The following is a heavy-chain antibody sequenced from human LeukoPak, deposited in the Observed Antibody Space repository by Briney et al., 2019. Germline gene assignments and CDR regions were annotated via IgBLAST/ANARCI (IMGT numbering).Heavy chain of an antibody. CDR2: INLNSGGT. J-gene: IGHJ6*02. CDR3: ARGGDYDFWSGYYTRYYGMDV. D-gene: IGHD3-3*01. V-gene: IGHV1-2*02. CDR1: GYTFTRYY. Sequence: ASVKLSCKASGYTFTRYYMHWVRQAPGQGLEWMGWINLNSGGTNYAQKFQGRVTMTRDTSISTAYMELSRLRSDDTAVYYCARGGDYDFWSGYYTRYYGMDVWGQGTTVTVSS.